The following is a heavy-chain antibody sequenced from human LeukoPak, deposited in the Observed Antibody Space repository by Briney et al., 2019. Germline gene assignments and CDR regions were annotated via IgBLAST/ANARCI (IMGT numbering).Heavy chain of an antibody. V-gene: IGHV4-39*01. CDR1: GGSISSSSYY. J-gene: IGHJ6*02. CDR2: IYYSGST. CDR3: ARHPRDYGMDV. Sequence: PSETLSLTCTVPGGSISSSSYYWGWIRQPPGKGLEWIGSIYYSGSTYYNPSLKSRVTISVDTSKNQFSLKLSSVTAADTAVYYCARHPRDYGMDVWGQGTTVTVSS.